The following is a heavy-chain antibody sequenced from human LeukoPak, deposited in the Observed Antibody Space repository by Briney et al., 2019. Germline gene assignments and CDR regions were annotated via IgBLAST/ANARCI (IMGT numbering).Heavy chain of an antibody. CDR3: ARDGDDYGDLSFDY. J-gene: IGHJ4*01. D-gene: IGHD4-17*01. CDR2: IYTSGST. Sequence: SQTLSLTCTVSGGSISSGSYYWSWIRQPAGKGLEWIGRIYTSGSTNYNPSLKSRVTISVDTSKNQFSLKLSSVTAADTAVYYCARDGDDYGDLSFDYWGHGTLVTVSS. V-gene: IGHV4-61*02. CDR1: GGSISSGSYY.